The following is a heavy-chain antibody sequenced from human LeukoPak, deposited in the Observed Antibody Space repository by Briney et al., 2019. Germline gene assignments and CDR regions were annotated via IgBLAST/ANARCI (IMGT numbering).Heavy chain of an antibody. D-gene: IGHD6-19*01. CDR3: AKDTGWWGVKYYFDY. J-gene: IGHJ4*02. CDR2: ISWNSGGI. V-gene: IGHV3-9*01. Sequence: PGGSLRLSCAASGFTFDDYAMHWVRQAPGKGLEWVSGISWNSGGIGYADSVRGRFTISRDNAKNSLYLQMNSLRAEDTALYYCAKDTGWWGVKYYFDYWGQGTLVTVSS. CDR1: GFTFDDYA.